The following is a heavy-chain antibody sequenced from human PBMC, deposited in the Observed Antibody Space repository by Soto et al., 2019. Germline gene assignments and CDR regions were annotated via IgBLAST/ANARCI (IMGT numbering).Heavy chain of an antibody. CDR2: ISAHNGNT. CDR1: GYTFTSYG. V-gene: IGHV1-18*01. CDR3: ARVLPPFDP. Sequence: QVQLVQSGAEVKKPGASVKVSCKASGYTFTSYGISWVRQAPGQGLEWMGWISAHNGNTNYAQKLQGRVTMTTDTSTSPAYMELRSLKSDATPVYSCARVLPPFDPWGQGPLVTVSS. J-gene: IGHJ5*02.